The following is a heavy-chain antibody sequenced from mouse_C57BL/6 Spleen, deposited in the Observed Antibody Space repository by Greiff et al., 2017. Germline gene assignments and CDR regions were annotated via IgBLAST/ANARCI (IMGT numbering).Heavy chain of an antibody. CDR2: INPNNGGT. V-gene: IGHV1-18*01. CDR3: ARDDYDENAMDY. Sequence: VQLQQSGPELVKPGASVQIPCKASGYTFTDYNMDWVKQSHGKSLEWIGDINPNNGGTIYNQKFKGKATLTVDKSSSTAYMELRSLTSEDTAVYYCARDDYDENAMDYWGQGTSVTVSS. CDR1: GYTFTDYN. D-gene: IGHD2-4*01. J-gene: IGHJ4*01.